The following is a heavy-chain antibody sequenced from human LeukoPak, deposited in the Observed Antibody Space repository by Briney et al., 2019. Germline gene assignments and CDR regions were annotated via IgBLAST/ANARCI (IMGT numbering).Heavy chain of an antibody. D-gene: IGHD2-21*02. Sequence: PGGSLRLSCAASGFTFSSYAMSWVRQAPGKGLEWVSAISGSGGSTYYADSVKGRFTISRDNSKNTLYLQMGSLRAEDMAVYYCAREDCGGDCHHGDGPAFDAFDIWGQGTMVTVSS. CDR3: AREDCGGDCHHGDGPAFDAFDI. CDR2: ISGSGGST. V-gene: IGHV3-23*01. CDR1: GFTFSSYA. J-gene: IGHJ3*02.